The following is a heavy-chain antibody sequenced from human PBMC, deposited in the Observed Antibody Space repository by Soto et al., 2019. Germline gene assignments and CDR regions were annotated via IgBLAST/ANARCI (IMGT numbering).Heavy chain of an antibody. CDR1: GGTFSSYA. D-gene: IGHD2-15*01. J-gene: IGHJ6*02. V-gene: IGHV1-69*01. CDR2: IIPIFGTT. Sequence: QVQLVQSGAEVKKPGSSVKVSCEASGGTFSSYAISWVRQAPGQGLEWMGGIIPIFGTTNYARKFQARVTITADEYTSTAYMELSSLRSEDTAVYYCARAARPATRNYYYYGMDVWGQGTTVTVSS. CDR3: ARAARPATRNYYYYGMDV.